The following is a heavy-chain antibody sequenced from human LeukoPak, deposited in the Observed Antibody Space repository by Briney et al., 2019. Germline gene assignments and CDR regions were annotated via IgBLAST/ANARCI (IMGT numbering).Heavy chain of an antibody. D-gene: IGHD2-15*01. Sequence: SETLSLTCTVSGGSISSYYWSWIRQPPGKGLEWIGYIYYSGSTNYNPSLKSRVTISVDTSKNKFSLKLSSVTAADTAVYYCARHSPQWSLQPFDIWGQGTMVTVSS. V-gene: IGHV4-59*08. J-gene: IGHJ3*02. CDR3: ARHSPQWSLQPFDI. CDR2: IYYSGST. CDR1: GGSISSYY.